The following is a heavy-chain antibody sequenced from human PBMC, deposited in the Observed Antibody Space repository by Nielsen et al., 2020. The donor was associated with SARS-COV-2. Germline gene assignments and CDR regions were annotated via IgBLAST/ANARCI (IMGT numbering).Heavy chain of an antibody. CDR3: AKLISSSSSARGGDY. D-gene: IGHD6-6*01. CDR1: GFTFSSYA. V-gene: IGHV3-23*01. CDR2: ISGSGGST. J-gene: IGHJ4*02. Sequence: GESLKISCAASGFTFSSYAMSWVRQAPGKGLEWVSAISGSGGSTYYADSVKGRFTISRDNSKNTLYLQMNSLRAEDTAVYYCAKLISSSSSARGGDYWGQGTLVTVSS.